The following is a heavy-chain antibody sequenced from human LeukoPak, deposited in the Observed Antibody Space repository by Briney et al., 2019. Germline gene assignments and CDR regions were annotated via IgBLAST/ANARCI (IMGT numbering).Heavy chain of an antibody. J-gene: IGHJ4*02. V-gene: IGHV3-30*04. CDR2: MSNDGRNK. D-gene: IGHD1-26*01. CDR3: TTRGGSFSIFDY. Sequence: GGSLRLSCVASGFTFSSFAMHWVRQAPGKGLEWVAVMSNDGRNKYQADSLKGRFTISRDNSKNTLYLQMNSLKTEDTAVYYCTTRGGSFSIFDYWGQGTLVTVSS. CDR1: GFTFSSFA.